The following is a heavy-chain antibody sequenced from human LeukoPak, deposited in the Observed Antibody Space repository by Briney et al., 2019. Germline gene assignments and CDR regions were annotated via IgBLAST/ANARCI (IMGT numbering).Heavy chain of an antibody. CDR3: ARAGHYDFLTGYPFDY. CDR1: GGSISTSNYY. D-gene: IGHD3-9*01. CDR2: ISYSGST. Sequence: SETLSLTCTVSGGSISTSNYYWGWIRQPPGKGLEWIGSISYSGSTYYNPSLKSRVTLSIDTSKNQFSLKLSSVTAADTAVYYCARAGHYDFLTGYPFDYWGQGTLVTASS. J-gene: IGHJ4*02. V-gene: IGHV4-39*07.